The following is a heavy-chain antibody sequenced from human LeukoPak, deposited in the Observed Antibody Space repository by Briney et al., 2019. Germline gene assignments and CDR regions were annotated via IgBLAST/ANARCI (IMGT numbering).Heavy chain of an antibody. V-gene: IGHV4-34*01. D-gene: IGHD6-6*01. J-gene: IGHJ4*02. Sequence: PSETLSLTCAVYGGSFSGYYWSWIRQPPGKGLEWIGEINHSGSTNYNPSLKSRVTISVDTSKNQFPLKLSSVTAADTAVYYCGRRQGWPSSPSRDYWGQGTLVTVSS. CDR1: GGSFSGYY. CDR2: INHSGST. CDR3: GRRQGWPSSPSRDY.